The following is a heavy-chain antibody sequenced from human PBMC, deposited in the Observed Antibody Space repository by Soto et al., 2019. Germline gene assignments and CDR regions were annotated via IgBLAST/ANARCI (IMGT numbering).Heavy chain of an antibody. D-gene: IGHD2-2*01. CDR3: ARSQGSSTSLEIYYYYYYGMDV. CDR2: IIPISGTA. Sequence: QVQLVQSGAEVKKPGSSVKVSCKASGGTFSSYAISWVRQAPGQGLEWMGGIIPISGTANYAQKFQGRVTITADESTSPAYMELSSLRSEDTDVYYCARSQGSSTSLEIYYYYYYGMDVWGQGTTVTVSS. V-gene: IGHV1-69*01. J-gene: IGHJ6*02. CDR1: GGTFSSYA.